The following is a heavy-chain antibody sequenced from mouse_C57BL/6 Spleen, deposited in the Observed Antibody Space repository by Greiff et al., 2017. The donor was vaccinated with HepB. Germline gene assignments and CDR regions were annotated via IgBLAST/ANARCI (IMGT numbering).Heavy chain of an antibody. CDR2: IDPANGNT. Sequence: EVQLQQSVAELVRPGASVKLSCTASGFNIKNTYMHWVKQRPEQGLEWIGRIDPANGNTKYAPKFQGKATITADTSFNTAYLQRSSLTSEDTAISYCAGDYDYDGEVWFAYWGQGTLVTVSA. V-gene: IGHV14-3*01. J-gene: IGHJ3*01. CDR1: GFNIKNTY. D-gene: IGHD2-4*01. CDR3: AGDYDYDGEVWFAY.